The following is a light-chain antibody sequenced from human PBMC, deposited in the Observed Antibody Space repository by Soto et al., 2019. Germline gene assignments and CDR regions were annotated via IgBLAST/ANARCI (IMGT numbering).Light chain of an antibody. CDR2: EDN. CDR1: SGSIASNY. Sequence: NFMLTQPHSVSESPEKTVTISCTRSSGSIASNYVQWYQQRPGSAPTTVIYEDNQRPSGVPDRFSGSIDSSSNSASLTISGLKTEDEGAYYCQSYDSSNHWVFGGGAKLIVL. CDR3: QSYDSSNHWV. J-gene: IGLJ3*02. V-gene: IGLV6-57*03.